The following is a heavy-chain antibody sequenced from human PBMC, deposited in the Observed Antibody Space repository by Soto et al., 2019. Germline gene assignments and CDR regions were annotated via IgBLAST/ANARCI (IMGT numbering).Heavy chain of an antibody. J-gene: IGHJ4*02. V-gene: IGHV1-18*01. CDR3: ARDSDIAAPGTIDY. Sequence: ASVKVSCKASGYTFTNYGISWVRQAPGQGLEWMGWISAYNGNTNYAQKLQVRVTMTTDASTSTAYMELRSLRSDDTAVYYCARDSDIAAPGTIDYWGQGTLVTVSS. CDR2: ISAYNGNT. CDR1: GYTFTNYG. D-gene: IGHD6-13*01.